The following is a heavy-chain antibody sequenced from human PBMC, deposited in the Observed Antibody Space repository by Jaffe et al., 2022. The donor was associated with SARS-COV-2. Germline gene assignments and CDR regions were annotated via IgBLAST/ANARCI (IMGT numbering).Heavy chain of an antibody. CDR2: IYHSGST. CDR3: ARSVGEKWPFPWFDP. Sequence: QVQLQESGPGLVRPSGTLSLTCAVSGGSTSSNNWWSWVRQSPGKGLEWIADIYHSGSTNYNPSLRSRVTISLDKSKNQFSLKLNSLTAADTAVYYCARSVGEKWPFPWFDPWGQGTLVTVSS. V-gene: IGHV4-4*02. CDR1: GGSTSSNNW. J-gene: IGHJ5*02. D-gene: IGHD3-10*01.